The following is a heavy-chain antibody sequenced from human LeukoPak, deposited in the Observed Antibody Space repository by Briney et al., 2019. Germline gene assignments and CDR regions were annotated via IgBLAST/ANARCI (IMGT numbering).Heavy chain of an antibody. J-gene: IGHJ4*02. D-gene: IGHD6-19*01. CDR2: ISSSSSTI. CDR3: AKSIAVAGFGGGRIFDY. CDR1: GFTFSSYS. V-gene: IGHV3-48*01. Sequence: GGSLRLSCAASGFTFSSYSMNWVRQAPGKGLEWVSYISSSSSTIYYADSVKGRFTISRDNSKIALYLQMNSLRAEDTAVYYCAKSIAVAGFGGGRIFDYWGQGTLVTVSS.